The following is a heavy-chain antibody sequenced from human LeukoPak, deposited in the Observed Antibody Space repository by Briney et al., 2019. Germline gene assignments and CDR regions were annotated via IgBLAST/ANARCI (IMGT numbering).Heavy chain of an antibody. D-gene: IGHD5-18*01. J-gene: IGHJ6*02. CDR1: GFTFSNAW. CDR3: TTGVLGYSYGLRLGYYGMDV. Sequence: GGSLRLSCAASGFTFSNAWMSWVRQAPGKGLEWVGRIKSKTDGGTTDYAAPVKGRFTISRDDSKNTLYLQMNSLKTEDTAVYYCTTGVLGYSYGLRLGYYGMDVWGQGTTVTVSS. CDR2: IKSKTDGGTT. V-gene: IGHV3-15*01.